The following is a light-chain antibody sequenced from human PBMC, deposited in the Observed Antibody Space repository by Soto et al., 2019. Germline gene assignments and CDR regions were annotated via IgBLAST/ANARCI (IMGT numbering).Light chain of an antibody. CDR1: QSVSSNY. Sequence: EIVLTQSPGTLPLSLGDRATLSCRASQSVSSNYLAWYQQKPGQAPRLLIYGASSRATGIPDRFSGSGSGTDFTLTIARLESEDFAVYYCQQYGSSSWTFGQGTKV. CDR2: GAS. J-gene: IGKJ1*01. V-gene: IGKV3-20*01. CDR3: QQYGSSSWT.